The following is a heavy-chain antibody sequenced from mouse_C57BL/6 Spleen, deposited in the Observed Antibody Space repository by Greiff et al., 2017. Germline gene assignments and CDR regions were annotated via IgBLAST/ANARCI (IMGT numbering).Heavy chain of an antibody. J-gene: IGHJ4*01. Sequence: VQLQQPGAELVKPGASVTLSCKASGYTFTSYGMHWVKQRPGRGLEWIGRIDPKSGGTTYNEKFKGKATLTVDKPSSTAYMPLSSLTSEDSAAYECARSRWDYDVIYAMDYGGQGTLVTVSA. D-gene: IGHD2-4*01. CDR1: GYTFTSYG. CDR3: ARSRWDYDVIYAMDY. CDR2: IDPKSGGT. V-gene: IGHV1-72*01.